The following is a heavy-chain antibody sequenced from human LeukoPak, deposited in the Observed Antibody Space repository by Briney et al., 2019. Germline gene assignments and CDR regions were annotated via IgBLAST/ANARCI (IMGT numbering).Heavy chain of an antibody. V-gene: IGHV4-38-2*02. D-gene: IGHD6-19*01. Sequence: PSETLSLTCTVSGYSITSGYYWGWIRQPPGKGLEWIGSIYHSGSTYYNPSLKSRVTISVDTSKNHFSLKLSSVTAADTAVYYCAREWGRAVAGSLNFDYWGQGTLVTVSS. CDR1: GYSITSGYY. J-gene: IGHJ4*02. CDR3: AREWGRAVAGSLNFDY. CDR2: IYHSGST.